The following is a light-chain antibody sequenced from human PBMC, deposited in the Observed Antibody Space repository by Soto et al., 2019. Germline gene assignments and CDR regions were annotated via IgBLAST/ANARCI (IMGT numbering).Light chain of an antibody. J-gene: IGKJ1*01. V-gene: IGKV3-20*01. CDR3: QHYVTSLTT. CDR1: QSVTSNY. CDR2: GAS. Sequence: EFVSTQSLGTLSLSPWERATISCGASQSVTSNYLAWYQQKPGQAPRLLIFGASIRVTGIPDRFIGSGSGTDFTLTISRLEPEDFAVYYCQHYVTSLTTFGQGTKVDIK.